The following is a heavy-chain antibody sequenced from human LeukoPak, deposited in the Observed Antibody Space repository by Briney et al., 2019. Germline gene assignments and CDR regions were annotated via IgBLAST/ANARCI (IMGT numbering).Heavy chain of an antibody. CDR3: ARALGQFGNWFDP. CDR2: IYSGGST. D-gene: IGHD3-16*01. J-gene: IGHJ5*02. Sequence: GSLRLSCAASGFTVSSNYMSWVRQAPGNRLEWVSVIYSGGSTYYADSVKGRFTISRDTSKNTLYLQMSSLRAEDTAVYYCARALGQFGNWFDPWGQGTLVTVSS. V-gene: IGHV3-53*01. CDR1: GFTVSSNY.